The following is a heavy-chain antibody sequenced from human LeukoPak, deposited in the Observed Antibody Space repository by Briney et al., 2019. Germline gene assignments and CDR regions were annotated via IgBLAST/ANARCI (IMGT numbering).Heavy chain of an antibody. V-gene: IGHV4-39*01. CDR2: IYYSGST. D-gene: IGHD2-8*01. Sequence: SETLSLTCTVSGGSISSSSYYWGWIRQPPGKGLEWIGNIYYSGSTYYNPSLKSRVTISVDTSKNQFSLKLSSVTATDTAVYYCARHGVYRLPDDYWGQGTLVTVSS. CDR3: ARHGVYRLPDDY. CDR1: GGSISSSSYY. J-gene: IGHJ4*02.